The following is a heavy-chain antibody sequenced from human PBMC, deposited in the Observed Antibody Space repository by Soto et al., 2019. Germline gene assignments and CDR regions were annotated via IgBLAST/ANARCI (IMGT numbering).Heavy chain of an antibody. D-gene: IGHD1-1*01. CDR3: VRLEVGG. Sequence: QVQLVQSGAEVKKPGASVKVSFTTSGYSFREYHMHWVRQAPGRGIEWIGWINTNSGGETYAEKFQGMVTMTRDTSIRTASMEVTNLKTDDTAGYYFVRLEVGGWGKGTPVPVSS. CDR2: INTNSGGE. J-gene: IGHJ4*02. V-gene: IGHV1-2*02. CDR1: GYSFREYH.